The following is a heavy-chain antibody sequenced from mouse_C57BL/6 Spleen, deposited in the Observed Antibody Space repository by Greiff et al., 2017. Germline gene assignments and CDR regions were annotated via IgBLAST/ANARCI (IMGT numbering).Heavy chain of an antibody. CDR1: GYTFTDYY. Sequence: VQLQQSGPELVKPGASVKISCKASGYTFTDYYMNWVKQSHGKSLEWIGDINPNNGGTSYNQKFKGKATLTVDKSSSTAYMELRSLTSEDSAVYYCARAAVTTPGYWGQGTTLTVSS. CDR3: ARAAVTTPGY. V-gene: IGHV1-26*01. J-gene: IGHJ2*01. D-gene: IGHD2-2*01. CDR2: INPNNGGT.